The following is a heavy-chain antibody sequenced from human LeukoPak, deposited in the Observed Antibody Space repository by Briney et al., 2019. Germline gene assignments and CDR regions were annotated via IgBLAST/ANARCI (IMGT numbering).Heavy chain of an antibody. CDR3: AELGTTMIGGV. V-gene: IGHV3-11*04. Sequence: PGGALRLSCAASGFPFSNYYMCWFRQAPGKGLEWVSYISETGDTTYYADSVKGRFTISRDNAKKSPFLQMNSLRAEDTAVYYCAELGTTMIGGVWGKGTTVTISS. CDR1: GFPFSNYY. D-gene: IGHD3-10*02. CDR2: ISETGDTT. J-gene: IGHJ6*04.